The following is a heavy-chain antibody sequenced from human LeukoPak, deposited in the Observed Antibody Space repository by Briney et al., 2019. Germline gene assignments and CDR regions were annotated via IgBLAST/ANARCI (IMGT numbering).Heavy chain of an antibody. J-gene: IGHJ5*02. Sequence: PSETLFLTCAVSGYSISSGYYWGWIRQPPGKGLEWIGSIYHSGSTYYNPSLKSRVTISVDTSKNQFPLKLSSVTAADTAVYYCARAPVGSGWVINWFDPWGQGTLVTVSS. V-gene: IGHV4-38-2*01. D-gene: IGHD6-19*01. CDR2: IYHSGST. CDR1: GYSISSGYY. CDR3: ARAPVGSGWVINWFDP.